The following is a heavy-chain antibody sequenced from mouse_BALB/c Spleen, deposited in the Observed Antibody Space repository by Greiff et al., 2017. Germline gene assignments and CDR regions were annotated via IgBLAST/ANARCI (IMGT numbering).Heavy chain of an antibody. V-gene: IGHV1-5*01. J-gene: IGHJ4*01. CDR1: GYSFTSYW. D-gene: IGHD2-3*01. Sequence: EVKLVESGTVLVRPGASVKMSCKASGYSFTSYWMHWVKQRPGQGLEWIGAIYPGNSDTSYNQKFKGKAKLTAVTSASTAYMELSSLTNEDSAVYYCTRECYGYYDYAMDYWGQGTSVTVSS. CDR3: TRECYGYYDYAMDY. CDR2: IYPGNSDT.